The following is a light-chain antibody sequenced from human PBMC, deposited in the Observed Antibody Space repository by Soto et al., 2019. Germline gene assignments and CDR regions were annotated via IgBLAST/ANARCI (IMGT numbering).Light chain of an antibody. CDR1: QAVYIN. V-gene: IGKV3-15*01. Sequence: EIVMTQSPATLSVSPGERATLSCRANQAVYINLAWYQQKPGQAPRLLIYGASSRATGIPARFSGSGSGTEFTLTISSLQSEDFAVYYCQQYVKWPLTFGGGTKVEIK. CDR2: GAS. J-gene: IGKJ4*01. CDR3: QQYVKWPLT.